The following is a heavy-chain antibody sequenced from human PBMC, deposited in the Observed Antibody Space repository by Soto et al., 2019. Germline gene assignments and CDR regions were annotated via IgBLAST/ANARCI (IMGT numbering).Heavy chain of an antibody. V-gene: IGHV4-31*03. Sequence: PSETLSLTCTVSGGSISSGGYYWSWIRQHPGKGLEWIGYIYYSGSTYYNPSLKSRVTISVDTSKNQFSLKLSSVTAADTAVYYCARDSLQPAPTSAYYFDYWGQGTLVTVSS. J-gene: IGHJ4*02. CDR3: ARDSLQPAPTSAYYFDY. CDR2: IYYSGST. CDR1: GGSISSGGYY. D-gene: IGHD2-2*01.